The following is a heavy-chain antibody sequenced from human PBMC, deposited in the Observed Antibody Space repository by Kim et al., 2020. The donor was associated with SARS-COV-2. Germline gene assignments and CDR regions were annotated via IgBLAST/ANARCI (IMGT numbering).Heavy chain of an antibody. CDR1: GGSISSYY. CDR2: IYYSGST. CDR3: ARDALPSDSSGYYYP. D-gene: IGHD3-22*01. J-gene: IGHJ5*02. Sequence: SETLSLTCTVSGGSISSYYWSWIRQPPGKGLEWIGYIYYSGSTNYNPSLKSRVTISVDTSKNQFSLKLSSVTAADTAVYYCARDALPSDSSGYYYPWGQG. V-gene: IGHV4-59*01.